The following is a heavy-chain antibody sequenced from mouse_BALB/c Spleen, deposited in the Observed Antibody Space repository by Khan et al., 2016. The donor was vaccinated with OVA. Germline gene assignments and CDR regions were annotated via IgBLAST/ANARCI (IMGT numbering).Heavy chain of an antibody. Sequence: QVQLKQSGPELVRPGVSVKISCKGSGYTFTDYAVYWAKQSHAKSLEWIGLISTYSGNTNYNQNFKGKAAMTVDKSSSTAYMELARLTSEDSAIYYCARPADDGYFDYWGQGTTLTVSS. CDR3: ARPADDGYFDY. CDR1: GYTFTDYA. CDR2: ISTYSGNT. D-gene: IGHD2-3*01. V-gene: IGHV1S137*01. J-gene: IGHJ2*01.